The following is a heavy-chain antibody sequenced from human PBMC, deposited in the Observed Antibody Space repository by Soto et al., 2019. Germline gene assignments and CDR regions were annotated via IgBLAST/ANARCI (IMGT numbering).Heavy chain of an antibody. V-gene: IGHV4-31*03. CDR3: AREDKSYGYDS. CDR1: GGSISSVGYY. Sequence: SETLSLTCTVSGGSISSVGYYWNWVRQPPGKGLEWIGSTSYSGSTYYNPSLRSRVIISVDTSKNQFSLKLSSVTAADTAVYYCAREDKSYGYDSWGQGTLVTVSS. J-gene: IGHJ4*02. CDR2: TSYSGST. D-gene: IGHD5-18*01.